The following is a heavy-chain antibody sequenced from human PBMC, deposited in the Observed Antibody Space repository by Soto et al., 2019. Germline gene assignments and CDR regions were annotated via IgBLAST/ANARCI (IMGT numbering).Heavy chain of an antibody. CDR1: GGTFSSFA. Sequence: VKVYCKASGGTFSSFAISWVRQAPGQGLEWMGGIIPIFGTANYAQKFQGRVTITADKSTSTAYMELSSLRSEDTAVYYCARDRKSSGWFQGFDPWRQGTLVTVSS. D-gene: IGHD6-19*01. CDR2: IIPIFGTA. J-gene: IGHJ5*02. CDR3: ARDRKSSGWFQGFDP. V-gene: IGHV1-69*06.